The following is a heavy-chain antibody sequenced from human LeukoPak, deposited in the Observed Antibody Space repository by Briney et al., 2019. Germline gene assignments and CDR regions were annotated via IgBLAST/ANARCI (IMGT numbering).Heavy chain of an antibody. CDR1: GYIFTSYW. CDR2: IYPGDSDT. V-gene: IGHV5-51*01. D-gene: IGHD1-26*01. Sequence: GESLKISCKGSGYIFTSYWIAWVRQMPGKGLEWMGIIYPGDSDTRYSPSFQGQVTISADKSISTAYLQWSSLRASDTAMYYCARRSGSFQGDYNFDYWGQGTLVTVSS. CDR3: ARRSGSFQGDYNFDY. J-gene: IGHJ4*02.